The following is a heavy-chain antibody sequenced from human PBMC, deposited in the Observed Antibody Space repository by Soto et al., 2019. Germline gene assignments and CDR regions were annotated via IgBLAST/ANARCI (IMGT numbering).Heavy chain of an antibody. V-gene: IGHV3-11*01. D-gene: IGHD3-10*01. CDR1: GFTFSDYY. CDR3: AKAKRGVGYAFDS. Sequence: VQLLESGGGLVQPGGSLRLSCAASGFTFSDYYMSWIRQAPGKGLEWVSYISNSGSKTYYADSVKGRFTISRDNAKNSLYLQGNSLRAEDTAVYYCAKAKRGVGYAFDSWAQGTMVTVSS. J-gene: IGHJ3*01. CDR2: ISNSGSKT.